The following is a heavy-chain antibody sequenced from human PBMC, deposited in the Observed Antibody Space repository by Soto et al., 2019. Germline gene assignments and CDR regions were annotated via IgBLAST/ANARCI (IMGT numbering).Heavy chain of an antibody. Sequence: QLQLQESGPGLVKPSETLSLTCTVSGDSISITSYYWGWVRQPPGKGLEWIGSIHYSGSTHYNPSLQSRVTISGDASKKQFSLKLRAVTAADTAVYYCASTKDETLYCDYWGQGTLVTVSS. D-gene: IGHD2-15*01. J-gene: IGHJ4*02. CDR3: ASTKDETLYCDY. CDR2: IHYSGST. CDR1: GDSISITSYY. V-gene: IGHV4-39*01.